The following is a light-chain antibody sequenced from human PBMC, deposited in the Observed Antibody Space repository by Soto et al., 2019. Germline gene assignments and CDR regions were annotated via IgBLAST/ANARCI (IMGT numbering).Light chain of an antibody. Sequence: SYELTQPPSVSVSPGQTARITCSGDALPKQYAYWYQQKPGQAPVLVIYKDSERPSGIPERFSGSSSGTTVTLTISGVQAEDEAYYYCQSADSSGTSYVFGTGTKVTVL. CDR2: KDS. V-gene: IGLV3-25*03. CDR1: ALPKQY. CDR3: QSADSSGTSYV. J-gene: IGLJ1*01.